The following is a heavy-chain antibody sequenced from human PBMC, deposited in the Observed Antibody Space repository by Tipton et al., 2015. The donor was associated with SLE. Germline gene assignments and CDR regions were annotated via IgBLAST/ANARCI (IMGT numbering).Heavy chain of an antibody. CDR3: ARQDGGLLWFAGYFDY. J-gene: IGHJ4*02. V-gene: IGHV4-59*08. CDR1: GGSISSYY. Sequence: TLSLTCTVSGGSISSYYWIWIRQPPGKGLEWIGSIYYSGSTYYNPSLKSRVTISVDTSKNQFSLKLSSVTAADTAVYYCARQDGGLLWFAGYFDYWGQGTLVTVSS. CDR2: IYYSGST. D-gene: IGHD3-10*01.